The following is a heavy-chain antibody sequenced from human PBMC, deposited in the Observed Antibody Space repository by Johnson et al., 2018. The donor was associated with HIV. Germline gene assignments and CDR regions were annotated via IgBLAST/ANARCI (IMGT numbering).Heavy chain of an antibody. CDR3: ARVSTTVTTGGAFDI. D-gene: IGHD4-17*01. J-gene: IGHJ3*02. CDR2: ISSTVSTI. V-gene: IGHV3-11*04. CDR1: GFTFSDYY. Sequence: VQLVESGGGLVKPGGSLRLSCAASGFTFSDYYMSWIRQAPGKGLEWVSDISSTVSTINYADSVRGLFTISRDNAKNSLYLQMNSLRADDTAVYYCARVSTTVTTGGAFDIWGQGKMVTVSS.